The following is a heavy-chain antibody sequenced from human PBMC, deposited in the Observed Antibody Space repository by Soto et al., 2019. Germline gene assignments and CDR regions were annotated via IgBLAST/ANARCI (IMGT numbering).Heavy chain of an antibody. Sequence: QVQLVQSGAEVKKTGASVKVSCKSSGYDFTNYGITWVRQAPGQGLDWVGWIRVYNGDTKYAQKFQGRVTLPTDTSPTTAYMELRSLRSDDTALYYCARGDRTPNSWGQGTLVTVSS. J-gene: IGHJ5*02. CDR1: GYDFTNYG. CDR2: IRVYNGDT. V-gene: IGHV1-18*01. D-gene: IGHD3-10*01. CDR3: ARGDRTPNS.